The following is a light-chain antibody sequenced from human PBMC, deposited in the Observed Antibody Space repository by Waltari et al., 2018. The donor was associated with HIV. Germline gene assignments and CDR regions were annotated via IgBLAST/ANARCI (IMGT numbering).Light chain of an antibody. CDR2: DVT. V-gene: IGLV2-11*01. CDR3: CSGGNNNIWV. J-gene: IGLJ3*02. Sequence: QFALAQPRSVSGSPGQSVSISCTGSNSDVANFNYVSWYQQHPGKVTKLIIYDVTKRPSGVPNRFSVSKSGNTASLTISGLQADDEADYYCCSGGNNNIWVFGGGTKVTVL. CDR1: NSDVANFNY.